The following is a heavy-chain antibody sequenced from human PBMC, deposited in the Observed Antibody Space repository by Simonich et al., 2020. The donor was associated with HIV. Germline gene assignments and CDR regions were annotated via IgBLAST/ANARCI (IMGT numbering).Heavy chain of an antibody. CDR2: FDPEDGET. V-gene: IGHV1-24*01. CDR1: GYTLTELS. Sequence: QVQLVQSGAEVKKPGASVKVSCKVSGYTLTELSMHWVRQAPGKGLEWLGGFDPEDGETIYEQKFQGRVTMTEDTSTDTAYMELSSLRSEDTAVYYCATDGGGDCSSWYSLSNYFDMDVWGQGTMVIVSS. CDR3: ATDGGGDCSSWYSLSNYFDMDV. J-gene: IGHJ6*02. D-gene: IGHD6-13*01.